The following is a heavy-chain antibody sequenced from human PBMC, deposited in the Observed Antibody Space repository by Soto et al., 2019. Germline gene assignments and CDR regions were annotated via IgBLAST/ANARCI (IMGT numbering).Heavy chain of an antibody. CDR3: ATHGPRNYRSSTSCPPPV. V-gene: IGHV1-24*01. Sequence: ASVKVSCKVSGYTLTELSMHWVRQAPGKGLEWMGGFDPEDGETIYAQKFQGRVTMTEDTSTDTAYMELSSLRSEDTAVYYCATHGPRNYRSSTSCPPPVWGQGTLVTVSS. CDR1: GYTLTELS. J-gene: IGHJ4*02. CDR2: FDPEDGET. D-gene: IGHD2-2*01.